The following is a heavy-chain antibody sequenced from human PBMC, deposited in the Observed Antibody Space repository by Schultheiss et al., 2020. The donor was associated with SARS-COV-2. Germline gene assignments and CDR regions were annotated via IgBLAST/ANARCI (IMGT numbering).Heavy chain of an antibody. V-gene: IGHV4-34*01. CDR2: INHSGST. J-gene: IGHJ3*02. CDR3: ARVAYDYVWGSYRYTRKAFDI. CDR1: GGSFSGYY. D-gene: IGHD3-16*02. Sequence: SETLSLTCAVYGGSFSGYYWSWIRQPPGKGLEWIGEINHSGSTNYNPSLKSRVTISVDTSKNQFSLKLSSVTAADTAVYYCARVAYDYVWGSYRYTRKAFDIWGQGTMVTVSS.